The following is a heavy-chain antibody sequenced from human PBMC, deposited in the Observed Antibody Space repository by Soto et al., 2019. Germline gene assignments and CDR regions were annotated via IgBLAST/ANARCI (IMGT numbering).Heavy chain of an antibody. CDR3: ATAYRGNFDY. J-gene: IGHJ4*02. CDR2: IAYDGSNK. CDR1: GFTFSSYA. D-gene: IGHD2-21*01. V-gene: IGHV3-30-3*01. Sequence: GGSLRLSCAASGFTFSSYAMHWVRQAPGKGLEWGAVIAYDGSNKYYADSGKGRFTISRDKSKDTLYLQMNSLRAEHTAVYYCATAYRGNFDYWSQGTLVTVSS.